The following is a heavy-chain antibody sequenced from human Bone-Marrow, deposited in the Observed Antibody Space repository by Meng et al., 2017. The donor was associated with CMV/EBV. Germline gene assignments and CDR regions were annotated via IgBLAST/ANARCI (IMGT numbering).Heavy chain of an antibody. CDR3: ARDRVYYDFWSGYSSGMDV. CDR1: GGSVSSGSYY. D-gene: IGHD3-3*01. Sequence: SETLSLTCTVSGGSVSSGSYYWSWIRQPPGKGLEWIGYIYYSGSTNYNPSLKSRVTISVDTSKNQFSLKLSSVTAADTAVYYCARDRVYYDFWSGYSSGMDVWGQGTTVTVSS. J-gene: IGHJ6*02. CDR2: IYYSGST. V-gene: IGHV4-61*01.